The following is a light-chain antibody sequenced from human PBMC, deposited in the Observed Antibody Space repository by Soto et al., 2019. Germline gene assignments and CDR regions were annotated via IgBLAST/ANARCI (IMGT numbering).Light chain of an antibody. Sequence: QSVLTQPPSVSGAPGQRVTISCTGSNSNIGAGYDVHWYQQLPGTAPKLLIYGNNNRPSGVPDRFSGSKSGSSASLAITGLQAADEADYYCQSYDNSLSGSGVFGGGTKLTVL. CDR2: GNN. CDR1: NSNIGAGYD. CDR3: QSYDNSLSGSGV. J-gene: IGLJ2*01. V-gene: IGLV1-40*01.